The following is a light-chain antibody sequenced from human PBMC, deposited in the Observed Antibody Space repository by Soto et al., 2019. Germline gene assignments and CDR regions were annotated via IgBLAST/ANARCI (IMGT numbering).Light chain of an antibody. CDR2: EGS. CDR3: CSYAGSSTPNWV. Sequence: HSALTQPASVSGSPGQSITISCTGTSSDVGSYNLVSWYQQHPGKAPKLMIYEGSKRPSGVSNRFSGSKSGNTASLTISGLQAEDEADYYCCSYAGSSTPNWVFGGGTKVTVL. J-gene: IGLJ3*02. CDR1: SSDVGSYNL. V-gene: IGLV2-23*01.